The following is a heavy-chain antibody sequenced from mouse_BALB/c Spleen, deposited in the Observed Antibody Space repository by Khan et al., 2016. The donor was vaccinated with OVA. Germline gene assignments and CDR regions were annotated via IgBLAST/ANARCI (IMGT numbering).Heavy chain of an antibody. CDR2: INTHSGVP. CDR1: GYTFTTAG. V-gene: IGHV9-4*02. D-gene: IGHD2-12*01. Sequence: QVQPKESGPELQKPGETVRISCKASGYTFTTAGIQWVQKMPGKGLKWIGWINTHSGVPKYAEDFKGRLALSLEIAVNTADLQITNLRDEYTSSYFCARGGAAYYRIDGSAVEYWGQGTSVTVSS. CDR3: ARGGAAYYRIDGSAVEY. J-gene: IGHJ4*01.